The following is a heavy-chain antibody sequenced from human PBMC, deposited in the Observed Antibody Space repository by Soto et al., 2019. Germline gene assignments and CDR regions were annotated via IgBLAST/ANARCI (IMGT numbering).Heavy chain of an antibody. Sequence: EVQLLESGGGLVQTGGSLRLSCAASGFTFSSYAMSWVRQAPGKGLEWVSAISGSGGSTYYADSVKGRFTISIDNSKNTLYLQMNSLRAEDTAVYYCAKDFGDYYDAFDYWGQGTLVTVSS. V-gene: IGHV3-23*01. J-gene: IGHJ4*02. CDR2: ISGSGGST. D-gene: IGHD3-22*01. CDR3: AKDFGDYYDAFDY. CDR1: GFTFSSYA.